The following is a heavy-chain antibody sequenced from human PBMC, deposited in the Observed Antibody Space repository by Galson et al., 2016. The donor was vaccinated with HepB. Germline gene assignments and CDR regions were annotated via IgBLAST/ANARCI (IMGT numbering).Heavy chain of an antibody. D-gene: IGHD1-14*01. V-gene: IGHV1-46*02. CDR2: IKPSGGIT. CDR1: GYTFNTYN. J-gene: IGHJ4*02. CDR3: ARELDHSFYFDY. Sequence: SCKASGYTFNTYNMHWVRQAPGQGLEWMGIIKPSGGITIYAQKFRDRITMTRDTSTSTVYMELISLRSENTAVYYCARELDHSFYFDYWGQGTLLTVSS.